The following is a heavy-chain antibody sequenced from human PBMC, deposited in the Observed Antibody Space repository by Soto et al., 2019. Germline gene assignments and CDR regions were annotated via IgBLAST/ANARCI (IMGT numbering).Heavy chain of an antibody. CDR2: RNPGSGST. D-gene: IGHD1-26*01. Sequence: ASVKVSCKASGYTFTAYAVHWVRQAPGQSLEWMGWRNPGSGSTRYSQKFQDRVTITTDTSATTAYMELRSLRAEDTAVYYCAREGDLLIVGATDYFDYWGQGTLVTVSS. J-gene: IGHJ4*02. CDR1: GYTFTAYA. CDR3: AREGDLLIVGATDYFDY. V-gene: IGHV1-3*01.